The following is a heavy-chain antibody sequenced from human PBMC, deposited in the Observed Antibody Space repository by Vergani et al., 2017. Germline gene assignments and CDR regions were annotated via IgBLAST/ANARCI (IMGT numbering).Heavy chain of an antibody. V-gene: IGHV3-48*01. CDR3: AGSASFFGVVIGADY. Sequence: EVQLVESGGGLVQPGGSLRLSCAASGFTFSSYSMNWVRQAPGKGLEWVSYISSSSSTIYYADSVKGRFTISRDNAKNSLYLQMNSLRAEDTAVYYCAGSASFFGVVIGADYWGQGTLVTVSS. CDR1: GFTFSSYS. CDR2: ISSSSSTI. D-gene: IGHD3-3*01. J-gene: IGHJ4*02.